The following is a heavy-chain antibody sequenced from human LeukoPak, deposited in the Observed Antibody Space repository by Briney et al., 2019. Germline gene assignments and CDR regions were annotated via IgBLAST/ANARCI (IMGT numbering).Heavy chain of an antibody. V-gene: IGHV3-23*01. J-gene: IGHJ4*02. CDR1: GFTFSSYA. D-gene: IGHD2-2*01. CDR2: ISGSGGST. Sequence: GGSLRLSCAASGFTFSSYAMSWVRQAPGKGLEWVSAISGSGGSTYYADPVKGRFTISRDNSKNTLYLQMNSLRAEDTAVYCCAKWAYIVVVPAAYFDYWGQGTLVTVSS. CDR3: AKWAYIVVVPAAYFDY.